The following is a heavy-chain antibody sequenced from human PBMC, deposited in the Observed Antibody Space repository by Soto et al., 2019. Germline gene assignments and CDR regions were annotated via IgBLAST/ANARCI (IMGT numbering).Heavy chain of an antibody. CDR1: GGTFSSYT. Sequence: QVQLVQSGAEVKKPGSSVKVSCKASGGTFSSYTISWVRQAPGQGLEWMGRIIPILGIANYAQKFQGRVTITADKSTSTAYMELSSLRSEDTAVYYCARDPNLWFGELSYYHYGMDFWGQGTTVTVSS. CDR2: IIPILGIA. J-gene: IGHJ6*02. V-gene: IGHV1-69*08. CDR3: ARDPNLWFGELSYYHYGMDF. D-gene: IGHD3-10*01.